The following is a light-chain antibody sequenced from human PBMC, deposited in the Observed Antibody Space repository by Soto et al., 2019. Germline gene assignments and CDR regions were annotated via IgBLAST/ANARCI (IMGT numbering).Light chain of an antibody. CDR3: SSYTSSINWV. CDR2: EVR. J-gene: IGLJ3*02. V-gene: IGLV2-14*01. CDR1: SSDVGGYNY. Sequence: QSGLTQPASVSGSPGQSITISCTGTSSDVGGYNYVSWYQQHPGKAPKIMIYEVRNRPSGVSNRFSGSKSGNTASLTISGLQAEDEDDYYCSSYTSSINWVFGGGTNLTVL.